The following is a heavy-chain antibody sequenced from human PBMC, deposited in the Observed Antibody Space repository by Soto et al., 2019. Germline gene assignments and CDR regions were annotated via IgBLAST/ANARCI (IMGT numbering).Heavy chain of an antibody. D-gene: IGHD6-19*01. J-gene: IGHJ4*02. Sequence: ASLKVSCKASGYTFTGYYMHWVRQAPGQGLEWMGWINPNSGGTNYAQKFQGWVTMTRDTSISTAYMELSRLRSDDTAVYYCAREAGIAVAGFDYWGQGTLVTVSS. V-gene: IGHV1-2*04. CDR1: GYTFTGYY. CDR2: INPNSGGT. CDR3: AREAGIAVAGFDY.